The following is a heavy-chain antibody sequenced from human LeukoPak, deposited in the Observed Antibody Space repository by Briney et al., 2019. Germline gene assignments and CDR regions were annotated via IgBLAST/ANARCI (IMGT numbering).Heavy chain of an antibody. Sequence: ASVKVSCKASGYTFTGYYMHWVRQAPGQGLEWMGSYDPGEGERINAQKFQGRVTMTEDTSTDTAYMELSSLRSEDTAVYYCATQYDYDRSAYYLRAFDLWGQGTKVTVSS. CDR3: ATQYDYDRSAYYLRAFDL. CDR1: GYTFTGYY. V-gene: IGHV1-24*01. J-gene: IGHJ3*01. CDR2: YDPGEGER. D-gene: IGHD3-22*01.